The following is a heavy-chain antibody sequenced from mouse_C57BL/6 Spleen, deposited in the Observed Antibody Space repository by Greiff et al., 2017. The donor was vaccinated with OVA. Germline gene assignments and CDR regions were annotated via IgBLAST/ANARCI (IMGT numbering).Heavy chain of an antibody. CDR1: GFNIKDDY. J-gene: IGHJ2*01. CDR2: IDPENGDT. V-gene: IGHV14-4*01. D-gene: IGHD2-13*01. CDR3: TTHYGDYGGVYYFDY. Sequence: EVQLQQSGAELVRPGASVKLSCTASGFNIKDDYMHWVKQRPEQGLEWIGWIDPENGDTEYASKFQGKATITADTSSNTAYLQLSRLTSEDTAVYYCTTHYGDYGGVYYFDYWGQGTTLTVSS.